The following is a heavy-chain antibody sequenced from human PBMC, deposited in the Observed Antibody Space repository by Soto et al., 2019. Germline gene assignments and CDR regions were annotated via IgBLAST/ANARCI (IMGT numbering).Heavy chain of an antibody. CDR3: TRGDY. Sequence: QVQLQESGPGLVKPSQTLSLTCTVSGDSMTTVGYYWTWIRQHPGQGLEWIGFISYSGSTYYSSSLKGRVAISADTSKNQFSRKRNSVTAADTAVYYCTRGDYWRQGPLVTFSS. D-gene: IGHD3-10*01. J-gene: IGHJ4*02. CDR1: GDSMTTVGYY. CDR2: ISYSGST. V-gene: IGHV4-31*03.